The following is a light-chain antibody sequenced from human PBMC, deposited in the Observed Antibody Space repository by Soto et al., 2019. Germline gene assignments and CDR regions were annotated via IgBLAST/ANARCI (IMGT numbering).Light chain of an antibody. CDR2: GAS. V-gene: IGKV3-20*01. CDR3: QQYGGSPGT. J-gene: IGKJ1*01. Sequence: EIVLTQSPATLSFSPVERSTLSFRASQSVSSYLAWYQQKPGQAPRLLIFGASIRATGLPDRFSGSGSGTDFTLTISRLEPEDFAVYYCQQYGGSPGTFGQGTKVDIK. CDR1: QSVSSY.